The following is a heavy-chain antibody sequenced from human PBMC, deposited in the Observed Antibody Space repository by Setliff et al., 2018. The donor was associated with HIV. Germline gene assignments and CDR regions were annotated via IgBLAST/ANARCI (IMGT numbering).Heavy chain of an antibody. CDR3: ARGGNYYDSSGGFDY. D-gene: IGHD3-22*01. V-gene: IGHV1-69*13. CDR2: IIPIFGTA. CDR1: GGTFSSYA. J-gene: IGHJ4*02. Sequence: ASVKVSCKASGGTFSSYAISWVRQAPGQGLEWMGGIIPIFGTANYAQKFQGRVTITADESTSTAYMELSSLRSGDTAVYYCARGGNYYDSSGGFDYWGQGTLVTVSS.